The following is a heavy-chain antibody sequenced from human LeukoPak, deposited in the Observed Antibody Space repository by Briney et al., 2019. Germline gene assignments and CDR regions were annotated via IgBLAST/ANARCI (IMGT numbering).Heavy chain of an antibody. CDR2: ISGSGGST. D-gene: IGHD3-10*01. Sequence: PGGSLRLSCAASGFTFSSYAMSWVRQAPGKGLEWVSAISGSGGSTYYADSVKGRFTISRDNSKNTLYLQMNSLRAEDTAVYYCAATPFFYGSGSDGSFGKFDPWGQGTLVTVSS. J-gene: IGHJ5*02. V-gene: IGHV3-23*01. CDR1: GFTFSSYA. CDR3: AATPFFYGSGSDGSFGKFDP.